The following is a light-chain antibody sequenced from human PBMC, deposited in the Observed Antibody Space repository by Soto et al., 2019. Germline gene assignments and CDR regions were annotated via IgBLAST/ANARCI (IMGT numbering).Light chain of an antibody. J-gene: IGLJ3*02. V-gene: IGLV6-57*04. CDR1: GGSIASNY. CDR2: EDN. CDR3: QSYDNSNNWV. Sequence: NFMLTQPHSVSESPGKTVTISCTRSGGSIASNYVQWYQQRPGSAPTTVTYEDNQRPSGVPDRFSGSIDTSSNSASLTISGLKTEDEADYYCQSYDNSNNWVFGGGTKVTVL.